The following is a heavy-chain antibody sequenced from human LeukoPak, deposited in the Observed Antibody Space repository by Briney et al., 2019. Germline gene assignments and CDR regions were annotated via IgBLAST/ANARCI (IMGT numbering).Heavy chain of an antibody. CDR3: ARIGREPRPNWFDP. CDR1: GGSISSSSYY. D-gene: IGHD1-14*01. J-gene: IGHJ5*02. CDR2: IYYNVFT. Sequence: SETLSLTCTVSGGSISSSSYYWGWFRQPPGKGLEWIGYIYYNVFTRYNPSLKSRVTISGDTSKNQFSLKLSSVTAADTAVYYCARIGREPRPNWFDPWAREPLSSSPQ. V-gene: IGHV4-39*07.